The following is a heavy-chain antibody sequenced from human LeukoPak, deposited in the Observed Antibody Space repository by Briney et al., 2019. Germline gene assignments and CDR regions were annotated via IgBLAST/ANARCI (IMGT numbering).Heavy chain of an antibody. CDR1: GFTFSHYA. CDR3: TRTHINGWCFDS. CDR2: ITFDGGNT. J-gene: IGHJ4*02. V-gene: IGHV3-23*01. D-gene: IGHD6-19*01. Sequence: TGGSLRLSCAASGFTFSHYAMSWVRQAPGKGLEWVSIITFDGGNTYYSSVKGRFTISRDNSKNTLYLQMSSLGAEDTAVYYCTRTHINGWCFDSWGQGTLVTVSS.